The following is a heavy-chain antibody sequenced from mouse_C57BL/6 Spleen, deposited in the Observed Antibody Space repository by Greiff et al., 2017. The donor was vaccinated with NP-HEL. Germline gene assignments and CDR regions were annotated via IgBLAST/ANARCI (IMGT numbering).Heavy chain of an antibody. CDR2: ISDGGSYT. J-gene: IGHJ2*01. V-gene: IGHV5-4*01. CDR3: ARDCDYCGSSCFAY. CDR1: GFTFSSYA. Sequence: EVQLVESGGGLVKPGGSLKLSCAASGFTFSSYAMSWVRQTPEQRLEWVATISDGGSYTYYPSNVQGRFTISRDKSKNNPYLQLSHLTSEDTAMYYGARDCDYCGSSCFAYWGQGTTLTVSS. D-gene: IGHD1-1*01.